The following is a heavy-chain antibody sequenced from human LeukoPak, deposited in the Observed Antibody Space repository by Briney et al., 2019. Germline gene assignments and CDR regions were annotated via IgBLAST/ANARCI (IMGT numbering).Heavy chain of an antibody. J-gene: IGHJ4*02. D-gene: IGHD2-2*01. V-gene: IGHV2-5*01. CDR2: IDWNDDK. CDR1: GFSLSTSRVG. Sequence: SGPTQVNLTQPATPTCTYTFSGFSLSTSRVGVAWIRQSPGKALEWLPLIDWNDDKHYSPSLKSRLTIIKDTSKNQVVLTMTNMDPVDTATYYCARTIVVVSAGKPRPAREFDYWGQGTLVTVSS. CDR3: ARTIVVVSAGKPRPAREFDY.